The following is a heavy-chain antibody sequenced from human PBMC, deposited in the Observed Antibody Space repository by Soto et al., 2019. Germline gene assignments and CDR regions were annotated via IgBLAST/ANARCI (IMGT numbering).Heavy chain of an antibody. V-gene: IGHV3-33*01. CDR3: ARGDFYGSGSSLDY. J-gene: IGHJ4*02. D-gene: IGHD3-10*01. CDR1: GFTFSSYA. CDR2: IWYDGGNE. Sequence: QVQLVESGGGVVQHGRSLRLSCAASGFTFSSYAMHWVRQAPGKGLEWVALIWYDGGNEYYADSVKGRFTISRDNSKNMLYLQMSSLRAEDTAVYYCARGDFYGSGSSLDYWGQGTLVTVSS.